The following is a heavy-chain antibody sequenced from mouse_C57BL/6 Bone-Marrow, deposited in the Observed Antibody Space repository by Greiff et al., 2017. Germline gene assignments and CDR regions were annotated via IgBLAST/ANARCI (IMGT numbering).Heavy chain of an antibody. CDR1: GFSLTSYG. CDR3: ANTVVAPSYAMDY. D-gene: IGHD1-1*01. CDR2: IWRGGST. V-gene: IGHV2-5*01. J-gene: IGHJ4*01. Sequence: VQLQQSGPGLVQPSQSLSITCTVSGFSLTSYGVHWVRQSPGKGLEWLGVIWRGGSTDYNAAFMSRLSITKDDSKSQVFFKMNSLQADDTAIYYCANTVVAPSYAMDYWGQGTSVTVSS.